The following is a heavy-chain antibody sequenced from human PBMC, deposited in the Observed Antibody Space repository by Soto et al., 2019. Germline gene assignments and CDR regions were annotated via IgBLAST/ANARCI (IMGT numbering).Heavy chain of an antibody. CDR3: ASSGYYYEAPGYYYYYGMDV. CDR2: IYYSGST. CDR1: GGSISSGGYY. D-gene: IGHD3-22*01. V-gene: IGHV4-31*03. J-gene: IGHJ6*02. Sequence: QVQLQESGPGLVKPSQTLSLTCTVSGGSISSGGYYWSWIRQHPGKGLAWIGYIYYSGSTYYNPSLKSRVTISVDTSKNQFSLKLSSVTAADTAVYYCASSGYYYEAPGYYYYYGMDVWGQGTTVTVSS.